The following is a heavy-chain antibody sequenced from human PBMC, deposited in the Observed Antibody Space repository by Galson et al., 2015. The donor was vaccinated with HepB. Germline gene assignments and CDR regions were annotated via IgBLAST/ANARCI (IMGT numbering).Heavy chain of an antibody. Sequence: SVKVSCKASGYTFTSYAMHWVRQAPGQRLEWMGWINAGNGNTKYSQKFQGRVTITRDTSASTAYMELSSLRSEDTAVYYCARDRHDYGDYGIYYYYGMDVWGQGTTVTVSS. D-gene: IGHD4-17*01. J-gene: IGHJ6*02. V-gene: IGHV1-3*01. CDR3: ARDRHDYGDYGIYYYYGMDV. CDR1: GYTFTSYA. CDR2: INAGNGNT.